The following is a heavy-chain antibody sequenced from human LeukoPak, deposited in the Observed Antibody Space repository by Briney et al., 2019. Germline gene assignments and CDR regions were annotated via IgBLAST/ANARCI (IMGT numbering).Heavy chain of an antibody. Sequence: SGGSLKLSCAASGFTFSDCAIHWVRQASGKGLEWVGLIEEESKGYLTASAASVRGRFIISRDDSKNTAYLQMNSLKIEDTAVYYCTRDSGYNNWFDPWGQGTLVTVSS. CDR3: TRDSGYNNWFDP. CDR1: GFTFSDCA. D-gene: IGHD3-22*01. J-gene: IGHJ5*02. V-gene: IGHV3-73*01. CDR2: IEEESKGYLT.